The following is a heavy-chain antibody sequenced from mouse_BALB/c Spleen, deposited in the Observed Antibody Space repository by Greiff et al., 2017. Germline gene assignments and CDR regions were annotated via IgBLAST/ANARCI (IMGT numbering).Heavy chain of an antibody. V-gene: IGHV2-2*02. D-gene: IGHD1-1*01. CDR1: GFSLTSYG. CDR2: IWSGGST. Sequence: QVHVKQSGPGLVQPSQSLSITCTVSGFSLTSYGVHWVRQSPGKGLEWLGVIWSGGSTDYNAAFISRLSISKDNSKSQVFFKMNSLQANDTAIYYCARNGVTTVVADYWGQGTTLTVSS. CDR3: ARNGVTTVVADY. J-gene: IGHJ2*01.